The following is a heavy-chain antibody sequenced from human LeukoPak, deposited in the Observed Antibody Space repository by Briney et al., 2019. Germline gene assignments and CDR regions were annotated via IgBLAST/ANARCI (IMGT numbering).Heavy chain of an antibody. V-gene: IGHV3-30*03. CDR1: GFTFSSYG. Sequence: QSGGSLRLSCAASGFTFSSYGMHWVRQAPGKGLEWVAVISYDGSNKYYADSVKGRFTISRDNSKNTLYLQMNSLRAEDTAVYYCARDCSSTSCYTDDYWGQGTLVTVSS. D-gene: IGHD2-2*02. CDR3: ARDCSSTSCYTDDY. CDR2: ISYDGSNK. J-gene: IGHJ4*02.